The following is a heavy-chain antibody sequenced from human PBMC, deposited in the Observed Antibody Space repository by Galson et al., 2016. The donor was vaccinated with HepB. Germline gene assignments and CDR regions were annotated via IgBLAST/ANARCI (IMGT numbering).Heavy chain of an antibody. CDR1: GFTFSDYY. CDR3: ARVREGIGGWFDP. V-gene: IGHV3-11*01. D-gene: IGHD1-26*01. Sequence: SLRLSCAASGFTFSDYYMTWIRQAPGKGLEWVSYIGSSGSSTIYYADSVKGRFTISRDNAKNSLYLQMNSLRAEDTAVYYCARVREGIGGWFDPWGQGTLVTVSS. CDR2: IGSSGSSTI. J-gene: IGHJ5*02.